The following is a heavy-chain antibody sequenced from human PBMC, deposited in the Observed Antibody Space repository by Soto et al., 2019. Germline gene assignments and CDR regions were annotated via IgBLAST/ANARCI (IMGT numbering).Heavy chain of an antibody. D-gene: IGHD3-10*01. V-gene: IGHV3-23*01. CDR1: GFTFSSDA. CDR3: AKDPGFHYGSGYYFDY. Sequence: GGSLRLSCAASGFTFSSDAMSWVRQAPGKGLEWVSAISGSGGSTYYADSVKGRLTISRDNSKNTLYLQMNSLRAEDTAVYYCAKDPGFHYGSGYYFDYWGQATLVTVSS. CDR2: ISGSGGST. J-gene: IGHJ4*02.